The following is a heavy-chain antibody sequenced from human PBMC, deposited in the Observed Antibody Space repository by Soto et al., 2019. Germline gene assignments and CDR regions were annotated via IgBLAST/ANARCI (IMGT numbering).Heavy chain of an antibody. D-gene: IGHD3-10*01. V-gene: IGHV1-69*01. CDR3: VLNWMTAYTPGRPKKKDYYYYGLNV. J-gene: IGHJ6*02. CDR2: IIPIYGTT. CDR1: GGSFSSHA. Sequence: QLVQSGAEVKKPGSSVKVSCKAYGGSFSSHAVSWLRQAPGQGPEWMGGIIPIYGTTTYAQKFQGRITITADDFTTNAYMELSSLRSEDTAIYYCVLNWMTAYTPGRPKKKDYYYYGLNVWGHGTTVIVSS.